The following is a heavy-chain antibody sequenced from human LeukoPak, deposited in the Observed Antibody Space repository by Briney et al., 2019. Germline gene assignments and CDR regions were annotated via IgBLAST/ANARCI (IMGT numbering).Heavy chain of an antibody. CDR2: ISDDGGTI. D-gene: IGHD1-26*01. CDR1: GFSFSNYW. J-gene: IGHJ4*02. V-gene: IGHV3-74*01. CDR3: ARVIVGATGSDY. Sequence: GGSLRLSFVASGFSFSNYWMHWVRQPPGKGLVWVSRISDDGGTIHYADSVKGRFIISRDNAKNTLYLQINSLRAEDTAVYYCARVIVGATGSDYWGQGTLVTVSS.